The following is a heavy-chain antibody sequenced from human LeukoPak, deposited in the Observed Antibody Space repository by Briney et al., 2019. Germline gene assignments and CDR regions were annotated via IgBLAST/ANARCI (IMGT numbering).Heavy chain of an antibody. CDR2: ISAYNGNT. J-gene: IGHJ5*02. Sequence: ASVKVSCEASGYTFTSYGISWVRQAPGQGLEWMGWISAYNGNTNYAQKLQGRVTMTTDTSTSTAYMGLRSLRSDDTAVYYCARDMDVDTAMVGWFDPWGQGTLVTVSS. CDR1: GYTFTSYG. V-gene: IGHV1-18*01. D-gene: IGHD5-18*01. CDR3: ARDMDVDTAMVGWFDP.